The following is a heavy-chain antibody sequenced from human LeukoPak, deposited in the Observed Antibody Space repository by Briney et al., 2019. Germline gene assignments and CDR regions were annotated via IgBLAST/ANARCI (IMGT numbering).Heavy chain of an antibody. CDR2: IYRDGSAT. V-gene: IGHV3-7*01. Sequence: GGSLRLSCAASGFTLSDQWMSWVRQAPGKGQEWVASIYRDGSATYYVDSVKGRFTISRDNAKNSLYLQMNSLRAEDTAVYYCARGAWYRRSTSCLIFDSWGQGTLVTVSS. D-gene: IGHD2-2*01. CDR3: ARGAWYRRSTSCLIFDS. CDR1: GFTLSDQW. J-gene: IGHJ4*02.